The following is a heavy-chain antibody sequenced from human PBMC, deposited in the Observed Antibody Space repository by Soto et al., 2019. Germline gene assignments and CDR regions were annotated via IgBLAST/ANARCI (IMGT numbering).Heavy chain of an antibody. Sequence: GGSLRLSCAASGFTFSSYSMNWVRQAPGKGLEWVSYISSSSSTIYYADSVKGRFTISRDNAKNSLYLQMNSLRDEDTAVYYCARDRMVRGVIHYYYYGMDVWGQGTTVTVSS. V-gene: IGHV3-48*02. J-gene: IGHJ6*02. CDR3: ARDRMVRGVIHYYYYGMDV. CDR2: ISSSSSTI. CDR1: GFTFSSYS. D-gene: IGHD3-10*01.